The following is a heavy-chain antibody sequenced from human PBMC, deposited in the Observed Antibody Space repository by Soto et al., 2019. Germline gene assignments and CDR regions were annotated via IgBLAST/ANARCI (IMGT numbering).Heavy chain of an antibody. V-gene: IGHV4-39*01. CDR1: GGSISSSSYY. D-gene: IGHD4-4*01. J-gene: IGHJ4*02. CDR3: ARLNSNYDGDY. Sequence: QLQLQESGPGLVKPSETLSLTCTVSGGSISSSSYYWGWIRQPPGKGLEWIGSIYYSGSTYYNPSLKSRVTISVDTSKNQFSLKLRSVTAADTAVYYCARLNSNYDGDYWGQGTLVTVSS. CDR2: IYYSGST.